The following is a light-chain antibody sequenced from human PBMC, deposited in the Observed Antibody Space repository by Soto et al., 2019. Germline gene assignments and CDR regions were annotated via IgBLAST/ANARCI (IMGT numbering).Light chain of an antibody. CDR1: QSVSGY. CDR2: DAS. V-gene: IGKV3-11*01. J-gene: IGKJ1*01. Sequence: EIVLTQSPSTLSLSPGERATLSCRASQSVSGYLAWYQQKPGQAPRLLIYDASSRAKGIPARFTGSGSGTDFSLTISSLEPEDFAVYYCQQRSTSPTFGQGTKVDIK. CDR3: QQRSTSPT.